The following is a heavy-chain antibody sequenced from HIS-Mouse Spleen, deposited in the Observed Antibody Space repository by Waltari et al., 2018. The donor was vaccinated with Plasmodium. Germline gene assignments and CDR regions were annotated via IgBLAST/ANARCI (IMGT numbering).Heavy chain of an antibody. Sequence: VRQAPGKGLEWVAVISYDGSNKYYADSVKGRFTISRDNSKNTLYLQMNSLRAEDTAVYYCARTDSFDYYDSSGWHYFDYWGQGTLVTVSS. CDR3: ARTDSFDYYDSSGWHYFDY. D-gene: IGHD3-22*01. J-gene: IGHJ4*02. V-gene: IGHV3-30*04. CDR2: ISYDGSNK.